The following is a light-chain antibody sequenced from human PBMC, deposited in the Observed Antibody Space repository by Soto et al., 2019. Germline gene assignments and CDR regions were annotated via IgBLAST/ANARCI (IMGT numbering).Light chain of an antibody. CDR1: SSDVGSYDH. Sequence: QSALTQPASVSGSPGQSITISCSGTSSDVGSYDHVAWYQQFPGKTPKLTIYEVSNRPSGVSSRFSGSKSDRTASLTISGLQADDEADYYCSSYVGSSTYVFGTGTKLTVL. CDR3: SSYVGSSTYV. CDR2: EVS. J-gene: IGLJ1*01. V-gene: IGLV2-14*01.